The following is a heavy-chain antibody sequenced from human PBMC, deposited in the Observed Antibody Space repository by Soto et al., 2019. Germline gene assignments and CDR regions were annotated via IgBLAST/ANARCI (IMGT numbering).Heavy chain of an antibody. Sequence: QLQLQESGPGLVKPSETLSLTCTVSGGSISSSSYYWGWIRQPPGKGLEWIGSIYYRGSTYYNPLLNSRVTRSVDTSTDQYSLKLSSVTAAGTAVYYCASLIAARYFDYWGQGSLVTVSS. J-gene: IGHJ4*02. V-gene: IGHV4-39*01. CDR1: GGSISSSSYY. CDR3: ASLIAARYFDY. CDR2: IYYRGST. D-gene: IGHD6-6*01.